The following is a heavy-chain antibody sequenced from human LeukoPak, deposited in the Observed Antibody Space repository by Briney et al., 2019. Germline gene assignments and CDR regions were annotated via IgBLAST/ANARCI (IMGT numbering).Heavy chain of an antibody. CDR2: ISGSGINT. J-gene: IGHJ6*03. D-gene: IGHD1-26*01. V-gene: IGHV3-23*01. CDR1: GFTFSSYG. CDR3: ARDPYSGSYGNYYYYFMDV. Sequence: GGSLRLSCAASGFTFSSYGMSWVRQAPGKGLEWVSAISGSGINTYYADSVKGRFTISRDNSKNTLYLQMNSLRAEDTAVYYCARDPYSGSYGNYYYYFMDVWGKGTTVTISS.